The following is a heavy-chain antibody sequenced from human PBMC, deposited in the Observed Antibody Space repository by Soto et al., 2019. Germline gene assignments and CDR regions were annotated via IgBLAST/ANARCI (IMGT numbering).Heavy chain of an antibody. D-gene: IGHD6-19*01. CDR2: INPNSGGT. V-gene: IGHV1-2*02. CDR1: GYTFTGYY. J-gene: IGHJ3*02. Sequence: ASVKVSCKASGYTFTGYYMHWVRQAPGQGLEWMGWINPNSGGTNYAQKFQGRVTMTRDTSISTAYMELGRLRSDDTAVYYYARGSGWSGDAFDIWGQGTMVTVSS. CDR3: ARGSGWSGDAFDI.